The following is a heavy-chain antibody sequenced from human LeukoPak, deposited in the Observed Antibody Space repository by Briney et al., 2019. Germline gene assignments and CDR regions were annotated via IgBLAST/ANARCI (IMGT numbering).Heavy chain of an antibody. D-gene: IGHD6-19*01. CDR3: VRGETAVAGGAFDY. J-gene: IGHJ4*02. Sequence: GGSLRLSCAASGFNFNDYAMHWVRQAPGKGLEWVSGISWNSGSLGYAGSVKGQFTVSRDNAKNSLYLQMNSLSAEDMALYYCVRGETAVAGGAFDYWGQGTLVTVSS. CDR2: ISWNSGSL. CDR1: GFNFNDYA. V-gene: IGHV3-9*03.